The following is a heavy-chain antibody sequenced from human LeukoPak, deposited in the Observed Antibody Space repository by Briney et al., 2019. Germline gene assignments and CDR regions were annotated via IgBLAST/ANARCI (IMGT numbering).Heavy chain of an antibody. CDR3: AGSSGWPFYHYGMDV. CDR1: GGSISSGGYY. V-gene: IGHV4-31*03. D-gene: IGHD6-19*01. J-gene: IGHJ6*02. CDR2: IYYSGST. Sequence: SQTLSLTCTVSGGSISSGGYYWSWIRQHPGKGLEWIGYIYYSGSTNYNPSLKSRVTISVDTSKNQFSLKLSSVTAADTAVYYCAGSSGWPFYHYGMDVWGQGTTVTVSS.